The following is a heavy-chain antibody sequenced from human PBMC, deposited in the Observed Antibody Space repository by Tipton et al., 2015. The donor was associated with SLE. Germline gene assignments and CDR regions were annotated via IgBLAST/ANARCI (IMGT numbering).Heavy chain of an antibody. CDR1: GGSISSSSYY. CDR2: IHYTGST. CDR3: AGKDRRGYSDNDWWYFDI. V-gene: IGHV4-39*07. J-gene: IGHJ2*01. D-gene: IGHD5-12*01. Sequence: TLSLTCTVSGGSISSSSYYWGWIRQPPGKGLEWIGSIHYTGSTNYNPSLKSRVTISVDTSKSQFSLNLSSVTAADTAVYYCAGKDRRGYSDNDWWYFDIWGRGTLVTVSS.